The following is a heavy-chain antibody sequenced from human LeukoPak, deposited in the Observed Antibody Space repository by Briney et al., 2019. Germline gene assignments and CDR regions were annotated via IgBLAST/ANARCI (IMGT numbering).Heavy chain of an antibody. V-gene: IGHV3-48*03. CDR3: ARDADY. J-gene: IGHJ4*02. Sequence: LPGGXXXXXXAXSGFSFSSYEXNWVRQAPGKGLEWVSYISSSGSTIYYADSVKGRFTISRDNAKNSLYLQMNSLRAEDTAVYYCARDADYWGQGTLVTVSS. CDR2: ISSSGSTI. CDR1: GFSFSSYE.